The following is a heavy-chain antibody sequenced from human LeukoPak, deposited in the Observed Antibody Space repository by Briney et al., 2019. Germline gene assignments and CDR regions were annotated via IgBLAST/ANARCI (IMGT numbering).Heavy chain of an antibody. Sequence: GGSLRLSCAASGFTFSNYAMSWVRQAPGKGLEWVSGISGSGGSTYYADSLKGRFIISRDNSNNTVFLQMNSLRAEDTAIYYCAKGTGVGGDDAFDFWGQGTMVTVSS. V-gene: IGHV3-23*01. CDR3: AKGTGVGGDDAFDF. D-gene: IGHD3-3*01. CDR1: GFTFSNYA. CDR2: ISGSGGST. J-gene: IGHJ3*01.